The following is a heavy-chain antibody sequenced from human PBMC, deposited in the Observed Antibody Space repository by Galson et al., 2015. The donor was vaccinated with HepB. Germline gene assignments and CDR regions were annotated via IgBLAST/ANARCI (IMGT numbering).Heavy chain of an antibody. CDR2: INPARART. Sequence: SLKVSCKASGYTFTSHHVHWLRQAPGQGLEWMGIINPARARTSYSQRFQGRFTVARDTSTSTVYMELTSLTSEDTAIYYCARGPYYDYVWGTYQDYWGQGALVTVSS. D-gene: IGHD3-16*02. V-gene: IGHV1-46*01. J-gene: IGHJ4*02. CDR3: ARGPYYDYVWGTYQDY. CDR1: GYTFTSHH.